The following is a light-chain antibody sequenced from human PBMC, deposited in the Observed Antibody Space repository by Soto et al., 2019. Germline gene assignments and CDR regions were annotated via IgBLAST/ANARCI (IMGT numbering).Light chain of an antibody. CDR1: SGDVGGYNY. J-gene: IGLJ2*01. Sequence: QSALTQPASVSGSPGQSIIISCTGTSGDVGGYNYVSWYQHHPGKAPKLMIYEVSNRPSGVSNRFAGSKSGNTASLTISGLQAEDEADYYCSSYTSSSTVVFGGGTKVTVL. CDR2: EVS. CDR3: SSYTSSSTVV. V-gene: IGLV2-14*01.